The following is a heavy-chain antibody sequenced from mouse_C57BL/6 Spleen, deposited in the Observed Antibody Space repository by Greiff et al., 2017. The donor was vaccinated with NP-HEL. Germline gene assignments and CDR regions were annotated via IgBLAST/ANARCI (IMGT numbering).Heavy chain of an antibody. D-gene: IGHD1-1*01. V-gene: IGHV1-82*01. CDR3: AEYYYGSSHWYFDV. J-gene: IGHJ1*03. Sequence: VQGVESGPELVKPGASVKISCKASGYAFSSSWMNWVKQRPGKGLEWIGRIYPGDGDTNYNGKFKGKATLTADKSSSTAYMQLSSLTSEDSAVYFCAEYYYGSSHWYFDVWGTGTTVTVSS. CDR2: IYPGDGDT. CDR1: GYAFSSSW.